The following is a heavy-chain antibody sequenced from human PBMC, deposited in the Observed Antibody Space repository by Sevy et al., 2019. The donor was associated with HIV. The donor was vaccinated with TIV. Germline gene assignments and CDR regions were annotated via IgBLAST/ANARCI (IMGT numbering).Heavy chain of an antibody. CDR2: IWYDGSNK. D-gene: IGHD3-9*01. Sequence: GGSLRLSCAASGFTFSSYGMHWVRQAPGKGLEWVAVIWYDGSNKYYADSVKGRFTISRDNSKNTLYLQMNSLRAEDTAVYYCARDFPNYDILTGQEVDYYYYYGMDVWGQGTTVTVSS. CDR3: ARDFPNYDILTGQEVDYYYYYGMDV. V-gene: IGHV3-33*01. J-gene: IGHJ6*02. CDR1: GFTFSSYG.